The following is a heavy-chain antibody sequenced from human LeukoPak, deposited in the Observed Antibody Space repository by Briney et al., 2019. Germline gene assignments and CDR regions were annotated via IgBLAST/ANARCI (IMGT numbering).Heavy chain of an antibody. Sequence: GASLKVSCKASGYTFTSYDINWVRQASGQGLEWMGWMNPNSGNTGYAQKLQGRVNMTRNTSISTAYMELSSLRSEDTAVYYCARSGATRDGYSYAFDIWGQGTMVTVSS. V-gene: IGHV1-8*01. CDR2: MNPNSGNT. J-gene: IGHJ3*02. D-gene: IGHD5-24*01. CDR3: ARSGATRDGYSYAFDI. CDR1: GYTFTSYD.